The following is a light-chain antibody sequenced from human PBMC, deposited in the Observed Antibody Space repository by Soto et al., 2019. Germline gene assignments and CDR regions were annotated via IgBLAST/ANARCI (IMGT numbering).Light chain of an antibody. CDR3: LLSYNGHYV. V-gene: IGLV7-46*01. Sequence: QAGVTRDPSLTLSPGGTFAFSCGARTGAVTNGHYPYWFQEKPGQAPRTLIYDTTNRHSWTPARFSGSLLGGKAALTLSGAQPEDEAEYYCLLSYNGHYVFGTGTKVTVL. CDR1: TGAVTNGHY. CDR2: DTT. J-gene: IGLJ1*01.